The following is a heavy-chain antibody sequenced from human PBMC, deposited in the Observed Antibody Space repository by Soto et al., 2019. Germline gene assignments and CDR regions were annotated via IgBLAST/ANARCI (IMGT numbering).Heavy chain of an antibody. J-gene: IGHJ6*02. Sequence: PGVSMKISSRGSGYRFTSYSIGWVRQMPGKGLEWMGIIYPGDSDTRYSPSFQGQVTISADKSISTAYLQWSSLKASDTAMYYCAGGGVRGVITRTRDYYGMDVWGQGTTVTVSS. CDR3: AGGGVRGVITRTRDYYGMDV. V-gene: IGHV5-51*01. CDR2: IYPGDSDT. D-gene: IGHD3-10*01. CDR1: GYRFTSYS.